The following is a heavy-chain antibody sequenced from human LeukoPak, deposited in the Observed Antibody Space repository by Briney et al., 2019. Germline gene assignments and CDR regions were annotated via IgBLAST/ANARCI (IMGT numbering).Heavy chain of an antibody. CDR1: GFTFSSYA. J-gene: IGHJ5*02. CDR2: ISGSGGST. D-gene: IGHD1-20*01. V-gene: IGHV3-23*01. Sequence: GGSLRLSCAASGFTFSSYAMSWVRQAPGKGLEWDSAISGSGGSTYYADSVKGRFTISRDNSKNTLYLQMNSLRAEDTAVYYCAKAGNWNVERNWFDPWGQGTLVTVSS. CDR3: AKAGNWNVERNWFDP.